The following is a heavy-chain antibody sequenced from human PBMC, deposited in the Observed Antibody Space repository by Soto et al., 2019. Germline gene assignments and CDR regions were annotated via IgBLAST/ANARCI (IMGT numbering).Heavy chain of an antibody. V-gene: IGHV4-30-2*01. J-gene: IGHJ5*02. CDR2: IHHSGST. D-gene: IGHD6-13*01. Sequence: QLQLQESGSGLVKPSQTLSLTCAVSGGSISSGGYSWSWIRQPPGKGLEWIGYIHHSGSTYYNPSLKSRVTISVDRSKNQFSLKLSSVTAADTAVYYCARGRGRSWHANWFDPWGQGTLVTVSS. CDR1: GGSISSGGYS. CDR3: ARGRGRSWHANWFDP.